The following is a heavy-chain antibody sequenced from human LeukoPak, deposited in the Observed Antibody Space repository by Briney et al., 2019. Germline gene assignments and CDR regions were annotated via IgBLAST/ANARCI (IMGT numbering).Heavy chain of an antibody. J-gene: IGHJ4*02. CDR3: ARVGYGGNFGNFDY. V-gene: IGHV4-31*03. CDR2: IYYSGST. Sequence: SETLSLTCTVSGGSISSGGYYWSWIRQHPGKGLEWIGYIYYSGSTYYNPSLKSRVTISVDTSKNQFSLKLSSVTAADTAVYYCARVGYGGNFGNFDYWGQGTLVTVSS. CDR1: GGSISSGGYY. D-gene: IGHD4-23*01.